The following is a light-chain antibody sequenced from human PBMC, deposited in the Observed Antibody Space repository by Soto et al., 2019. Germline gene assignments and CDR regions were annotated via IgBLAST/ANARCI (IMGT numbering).Light chain of an antibody. J-gene: IGKJ1*01. CDR2: DAS. Sequence: DIQMTQSPCSLSASVGDRVTITCRASQSISSYLNWYQQKPGKAPKLLIYDASSLESGVPSRFSGSGSGTEFTLTISSLQPDDFATYYCQHYNSYSEAFGQGTKVDIK. CDR1: QSISSY. V-gene: IGKV1-5*01. CDR3: QHYNSYSEA.